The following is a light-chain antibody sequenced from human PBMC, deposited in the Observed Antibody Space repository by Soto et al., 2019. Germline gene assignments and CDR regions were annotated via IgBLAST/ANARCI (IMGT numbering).Light chain of an antibody. CDR3: PQLNSYPPT. CDR2: AAS. V-gene: IGKV1-9*01. CDR1: QGISSY. Sequence: NTRRASQGISSYLAWYQQKPGKAPKLLIYAASTLQSGVPSRFSCSGPGTDFNLTLRSLQPDDSAPPYCPQLNSYPPTSAQGTRLEIK. J-gene: IGKJ5*01.